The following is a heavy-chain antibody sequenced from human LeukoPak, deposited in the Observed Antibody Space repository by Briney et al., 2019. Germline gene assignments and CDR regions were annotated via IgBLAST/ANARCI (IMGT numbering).Heavy chain of an antibody. D-gene: IGHD2-8*01. J-gene: IGHJ6*02. CDR2: FDPEDGET. CDR1: GYTLTELS. Sequence: ASVKVSCKVSGYTLTELSMHWVRQAPGKGLEWMGGFDPEDGETIYAQKFQGRVTMTEDTSTDTAYMELSSLRSEDTAVYYCASPGYCTNGVCYGYYYYYGMDVWGQGTTVTVSS. V-gene: IGHV1-24*01. CDR3: ASPGYCTNGVCYGYYYYYGMDV.